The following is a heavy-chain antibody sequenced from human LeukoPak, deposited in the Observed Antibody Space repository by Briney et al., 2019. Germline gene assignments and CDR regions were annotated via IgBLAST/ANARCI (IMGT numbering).Heavy chain of an antibody. CDR2: ISSSGSTI. CDR3: AELGITMIGGV. J-gene: IGHJ6*04. V-gene: IGHV3-48*03. D-gene: IGHD3-10*02. Sequence: GSLRLSCAASGFTFSSYEMNWVRPAPGEGLGGVSYISSSGSTIYYADSVKGRFTISRDNAKNSLYLQMNSLRAEDTAVYYCAELGITMIGGVWGKGTTVTISS. CDR1: GFTFSSYE.